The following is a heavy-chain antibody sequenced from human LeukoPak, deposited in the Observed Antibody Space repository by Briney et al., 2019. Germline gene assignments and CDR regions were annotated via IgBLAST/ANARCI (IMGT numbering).Heavy chain of an antibody. D-gene: IGHD6-19*01. CDR1: GGSISSSSYY. CDR2: IFHSGST. Sequence: PSETLSLTCTVSGGSISSSSYYWGWIRQPPGKGLEWIATIFHSGSTYFNPSLQSRVTISLDTSKNQFSLKLSSVTAADTALYYCARGDVYSSASDYWGQGTLVTVSS. V-gene: IGHV4-39*07. J-gene: IGHJ4*02. CDR3: ARGDVYSSASDY.